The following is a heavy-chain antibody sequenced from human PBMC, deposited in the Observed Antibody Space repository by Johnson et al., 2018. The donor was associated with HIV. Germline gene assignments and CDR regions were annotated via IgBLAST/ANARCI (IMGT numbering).Heavy chain of an antibody. Sequence: QVQLVESGGGLVKPGRSLRLSCAASGFTFSSYAMHWVRQAPGKGLEWVAVISDDGNNKYYADSVKGRFTISRDNSKNTLYLQMNSLRAEDTAVYYCAKDPPGVDDIHAFDIWGQGTMVTVSS. CDR1: GFTFSSYA. D-gene: IGHD3-9*01. CDR2: ISDDGNNK. CDR3: AKDPPGVDDIHAFDI. J-gene: IGHJ3*02. V-gene: IGHV3-30*04.